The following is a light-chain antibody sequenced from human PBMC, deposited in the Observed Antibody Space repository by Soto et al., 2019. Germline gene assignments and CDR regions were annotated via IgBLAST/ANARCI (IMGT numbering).Light chain of an antibody. V-gene: IGKV1-5*01. Sequence: DIQMTQSPSTLSASVGDRVTITCRASQSISSWLAWYQHKPGKAPKLLIYHASILESGVPSRFSGSGSGTEFTLTISSLQPDDFATYYCQQYNSYSPYTFGQGTKLEIK. CDR2: HAS. J-gene: IGKJ2*01. CDR3: QQYNSYSPYT. CDR1: QSISSW.